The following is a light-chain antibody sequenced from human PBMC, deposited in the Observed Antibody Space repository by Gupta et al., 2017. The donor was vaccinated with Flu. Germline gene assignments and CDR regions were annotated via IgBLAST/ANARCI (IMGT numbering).Light chain of an antibody. CDR2: GNT. Sequence: SVLTQPPSVSGAPGQRVTISCTGSSSNTGAGYDVHWYQQLPGTAPKLLMYGNTNRPSGVPDRFSGSKSGSSASLAITGLQAEDESDYYCQSYDRSLSAWVFGGGTKLTVL. CDR1: SSNTGAGYD. CDR3: QSYDRSLSAWV. V-gene: IGLV1-40*01. J-gene: IGLJ3*02.